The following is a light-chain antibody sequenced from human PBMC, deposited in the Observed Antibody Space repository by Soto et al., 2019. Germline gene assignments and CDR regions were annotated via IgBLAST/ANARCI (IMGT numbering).Light chain of an antibody. J-gene: IGKJ1*01. Sequence: IQLTQSPSSLSASVGDRVTITCRASQGISSYLAWYQQKPGKAPKLLIYAASTLQSGVPSRFSGSGSGTDFTLTISCLQSEDFATYYCQQYYSYPWTFGQGTKVDIK. CDR1: QGISSY. CDR2: AAS. CDR3: QQYYSYPWT. V-gene: IGKV1-9*01.